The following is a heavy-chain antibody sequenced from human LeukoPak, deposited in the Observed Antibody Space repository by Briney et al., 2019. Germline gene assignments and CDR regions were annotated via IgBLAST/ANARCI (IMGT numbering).Heavy chain of an antibody. CDR3: TRVWMITFGGVIVPRFDY. CDR2: IRSKAYGGTT. Sequence: GGSLRLSCTASGFTFGDYAMSWFRQAPGKGLEWVGFIRSKAYGGTTEYAASVKGRFTISRDDSKSIAYLQMNSLKTEDTAVYYCTRVWMITFGGVIVPRFDYWGQGTLVTVSS. J-gene: IGHJ4*02. V-gene: IGHV3-49*03. CDR1: GFTFGDYA. D-gene: IGHD3-16*02.